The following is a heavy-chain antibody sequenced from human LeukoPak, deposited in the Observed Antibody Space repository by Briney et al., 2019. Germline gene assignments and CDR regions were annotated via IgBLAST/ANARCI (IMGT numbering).Heavy chain of an antibody. CDR2: ISGSGGST. CDR1: GFTFSSYA. J-gene: IGHJ4*02. V-gene: IGHV3-23*01. D-gene: IGHD2-15*01. CDR3: AKDPAIVVVVAATPDY. Sequence: GGSLRLSCAASGFTFSSYAMSWVRQAPGKGLEWVSAISGSGGSTYCADSVKGRFTISRDNSKNTLNLQMNSLRAEDTAVYYCAKDPAIVVVVAATPDYWGQGTLVTVSS.